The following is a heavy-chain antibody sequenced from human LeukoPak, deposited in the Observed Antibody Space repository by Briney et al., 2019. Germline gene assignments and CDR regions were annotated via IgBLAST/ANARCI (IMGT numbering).Heavy chain of an antibody. CDR3: ATDWPGHCSGTTCSGRNWFDP. CDR1: GFTFSNYP. D-gene: IGHD2-2*01. Sequence: PGGSLRLSCAASGFTFSNYPMHWVRQAPGKGLEWVAVISYDGSNKYYADSVKGRFTISRDNSKNTLYLQMNSLRAADTALYYCATDWPGHCSGTTCSGRNWFDPWGQGTLVTVSS. J-gene: IGHJ5*02. CDR2: ISYDGSNK. V-gene: IGHV3-30*04.